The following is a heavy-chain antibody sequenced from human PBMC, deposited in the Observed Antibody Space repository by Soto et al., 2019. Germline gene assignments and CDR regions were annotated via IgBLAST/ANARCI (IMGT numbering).Heavy chain of an antibody. CDR1: GGSITSYY. CDR3: ARRYSGYGDY. D-gene: IGHD5-12*01. J-gene: IGHJ4*02. V-gene: IGHV4-59*08. CDR2: IYFSGSA. Sequence: QVQLQESGPGLVKPSETLSLTCTVSGGSITSYYWSWIRQPPGKGLEWIGYIYFSGSANYNPSLKSRVTIAVDTSKDPFSLNLSSVTAADTAAYYCARRYSGYGDYWGQGTLVTVSS.